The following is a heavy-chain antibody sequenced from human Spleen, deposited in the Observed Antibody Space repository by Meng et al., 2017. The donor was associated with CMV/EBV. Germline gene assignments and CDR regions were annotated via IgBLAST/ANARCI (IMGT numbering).Heavy chain of an antibody. D-gene: IGHD2-15*01. Sequence: SVKVSCKASGYTFTNYDINWVRQAPGQGLEWMGGIIPILGIANYAQKFQGRVTITADKSTSTAYMELSSLRSEDTAVYYCARDVDLYGMDVWGQGTTVTVSS. CDR3: ARDVDLYGMDV. CDR1: GYTFTNYD. J-gene: IGHJ6*02. CDR2: IIPILGIA. V-gene: IGHV1-69*10.